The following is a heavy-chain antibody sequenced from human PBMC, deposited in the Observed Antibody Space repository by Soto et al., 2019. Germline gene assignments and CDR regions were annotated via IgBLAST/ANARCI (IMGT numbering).Heavy chain of an antibody. V-gene: IGHV3-33*01. CDR1: GFTFSSHG. CDR2: IWYDGTNK. J-gene: IGHJ6*02. Sequence: QVQLVESGGGVVQPGRSLRLSCAASGFTFSSHGMHWVRQAPGKGLEWVALIWYDGTNKYYGDSVKGRFTISRDNSKSTLYLQMNSLRAEDTAVYYCARGRTAIASGMDVWGQGTTVTVAS. CDR3: ARGRTAIASGMDV. D-gene: IGHD5-18*01.